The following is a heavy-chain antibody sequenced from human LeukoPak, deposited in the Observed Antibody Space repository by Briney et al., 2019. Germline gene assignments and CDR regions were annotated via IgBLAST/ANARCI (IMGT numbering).Heavy chain of an antibody. V-gene: IGHV1-69*13. Sequence: GASVKVSCKASGGTFSTYAITWVRQAPGQGLERMGGIIPIFGTANYAQKFQGRVTITADESTSTAYMELSSLRSEDTAVYYCARGNYGDFDYWGQGTLVTVSS. CDR2: IIPIFGTA. CDR3: ARGNYGDFDY. CDR1: GGTFSTYA. D-gene: IGHD4-17*01. J-gene: IGHJ4*02.